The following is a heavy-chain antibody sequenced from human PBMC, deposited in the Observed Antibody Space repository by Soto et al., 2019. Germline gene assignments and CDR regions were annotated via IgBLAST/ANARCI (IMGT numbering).Heavy chain of an antibody. CDR1: ESDG. CDR2: INRYNGIT. V-gene: IGHV1-18*01. CDR3: ANRGNPLMDV. Sequence: QVQLVQSGSELKKPGASVKVSCKVPESDGITWVRQARGQGLEWMGWINRYNGITNDAYKFQDRVTMTIDTTTRTGYMELRSLRSDDTAVYYCANRGNPLMDVLGQGTTVTVSS. J-gene: IGHJ6*02.